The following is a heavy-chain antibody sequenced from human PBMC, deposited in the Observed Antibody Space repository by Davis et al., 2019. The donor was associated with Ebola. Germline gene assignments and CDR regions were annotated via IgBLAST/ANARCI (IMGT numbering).Heavy chain of an antibody. V-gene: IGHV3-23*01. CDR2: ISGSGGST. Sequence: SCAASGFTFSSYAMSWVRQAPGKGLEWVSAISGSGGSTYYADSVEGRFTISRDNSKNTLYLQMNSLRAEDTAVYYCARHSAAGTLDFDYWGQGTLVTVSS. CDR3: ARHSAAGTLDFDY. CDR1: GFTFSSYA. D-gene: IGHD6-13*01. J-gene: IGHJ4*02.